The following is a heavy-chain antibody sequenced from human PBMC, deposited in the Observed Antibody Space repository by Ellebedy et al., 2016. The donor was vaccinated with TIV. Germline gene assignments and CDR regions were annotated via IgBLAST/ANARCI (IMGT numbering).Heavy chain of an antibody. CDR1: GFIFGDYA. J-gene: IGHJ4*02. V-gene: IGHV3-9*01. CDR3: ARDVPEPGQGGWPPGYFFDL. D-gene: IGHD6-19*01. CDR2: ISWNSASI. Sequence: SLKISCAASGFIFGDYAMHWVRQTPGKGLEWVSGISWNSASIGYADSMKGRITIARDDAKNSLYLQMNSLRAEDTALYYCARDVPEPGQGGWPPGYFFDLWGQGTLVTVSS.